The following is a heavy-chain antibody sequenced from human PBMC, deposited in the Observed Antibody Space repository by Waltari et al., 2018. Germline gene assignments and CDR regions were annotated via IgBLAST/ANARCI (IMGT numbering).Heavy chain of an antibody. D-gene: IGHD4-17*01. J-gene: IGHJ4*02. CDR3: ASARTTVTFFDY. CDR1: GFTFSSYA. Sequence: QVQLVESGGGVVQPGRSLRLSCAASGFTFSSYAMPWVRQAPGKGLEWVAVISYDGSNKYYADSVKGRFTISRDNSKNTLYLQMNSLRAEDTAVYYCASARTTVTFFDYWGQGTLVTVSS. CDR2: ISYDGSNK. V-gene: IGHV3-30-3*01.